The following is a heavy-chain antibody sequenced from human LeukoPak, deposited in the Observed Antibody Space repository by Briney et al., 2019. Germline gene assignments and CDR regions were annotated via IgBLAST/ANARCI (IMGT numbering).Heavy chain of an antibody. CDR2: IYYSGST. D-gene: IGHD3-10*01. Sequence: SETLSLTCTGSGGSINSYYWSWLRQPPGKGLEGIGYIYYSGSTKYNPSLKSRVTISVDTSKNQFSLKLRPVTTADTAVYYCARSYGSGSYFDYWGQGTLVTVSS. CDR1: GGSINSYY. V-gene: IGHV4-59*01. J-gene: IGHJ4*02. CDR3: ARSYGSGSYFDY.